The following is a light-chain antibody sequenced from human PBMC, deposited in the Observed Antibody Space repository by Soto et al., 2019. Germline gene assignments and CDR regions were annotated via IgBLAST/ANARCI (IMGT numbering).Light chain of an antibody. CDR1: QTISSW. J-gene: IGKJ1*01. CDR2: KAS. CDR3: QHYNSYSEA. Sequence: DIQMSQSPSTLSASAGDRVTITCRASQTISSWLAWYQQKPGKAPKLLIYKASTLKSGVPSRFSGSGSGTEFTLTISSLQPDDFVTYYCQHYNSYSEAFGQGTKVDIK. V-gene: IGKV1-5*03.